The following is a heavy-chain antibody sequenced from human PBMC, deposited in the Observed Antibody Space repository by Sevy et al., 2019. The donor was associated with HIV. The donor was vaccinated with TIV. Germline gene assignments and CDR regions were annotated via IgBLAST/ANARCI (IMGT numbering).Heavy chain of an antibody. Sequence: SETLSLTCTVSGGSVSSGSYYWSWIRQPPGKGLEWIGYIYYSGSTNHNPSLKSRVTISVDTSKNQFSLKLSSVTAADTAVYYCARASDYYGMDVWGQGTTVTVSS. CDR3: ARASDYYGMDV. J-gene: IGHJ6*02. CDR2: IYYSGST. CDR1: GGSVSSGSYY. V-gene: IGHV4-61*01.